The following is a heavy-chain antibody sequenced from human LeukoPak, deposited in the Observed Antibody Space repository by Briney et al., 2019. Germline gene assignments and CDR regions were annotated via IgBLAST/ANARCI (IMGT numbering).Heavy chain of an antibody. V-gene: IGHV3-49*04. CDR1: GFTFGDYA. D-gene: IGHD3-10*01. J-gene: IGHJ4*02. Sequence: GGSLRLSCTASGFTFGDYAMSWVRQAPGKGLEWVGFIRSKAYGGTTEYAASVKGRFTISRDDSKSIAYLQMNSLKTEDTAVYYCTRDHCGSGSYFAYWGQGTLVTVSS. CDR3: TRDHCGSGSYFAY. CDR2: IRSKAYGGTT.